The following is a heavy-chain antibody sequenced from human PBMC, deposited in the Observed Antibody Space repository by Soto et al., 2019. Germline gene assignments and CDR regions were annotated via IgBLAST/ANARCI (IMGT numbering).Heavy chain of an antibody. CDR2: IKGDGSDA. CDR3: ARDPVTSD. Sequence: GGSLRLSCEVSGFTFSMYSMSWVRQAPGKGLEWLGNIKGDGSDAHYVDSVKGRFTISRDNAGNSIYLQMNNLRAEDTAMYYCARDPVTSDWGQGTLVTVSS. CDR1: GFTFSMYS. J-gene: IGHJ4*02. V-gene: IGHV3-7*03.